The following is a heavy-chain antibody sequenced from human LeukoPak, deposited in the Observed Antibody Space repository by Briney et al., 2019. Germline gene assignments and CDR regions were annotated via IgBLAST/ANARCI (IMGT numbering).Heavy chain of an antibody. CDR2: ISSSSSYI. D-gene: IGHD4-23*01. Sequence: PGGSLRLSCAASGFTFSSYSMNWVRQAPGKGLEWVSSISSSSSYIYHADSVKGRFTISRDNAKNSLYLQMNSLRAEDTAVYYCAREDYGGNSFDYWGQGTLVTVSS. V-gene: IGHV3-21*01. J-gene: IGHJ4*02. CDR1: GFTFSSYS. CDR3: AREDYGGNSFDY.